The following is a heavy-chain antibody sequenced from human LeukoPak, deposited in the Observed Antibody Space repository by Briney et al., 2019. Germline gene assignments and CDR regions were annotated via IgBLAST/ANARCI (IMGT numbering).Heavy chain of an antibody. D-gene: IGHD3-10*01. V-gene: IGHV1-69*01. CDR3: ARGIYYDSGSHPPYLDY. J-gene: IGHJ4*02. CDR2: IIPKFGAA. CDR1: GGIFSRDA. Sequence: SVKVSCKASGGIFSRDAINWVRQAPGQGLEWMGGIIPKFGAANYAQKFQGRLMITADESTSTAYMGLNSLRSDDTAVYYCARGIYYDSGSHPPYLDYWGQGTLVTVSS.